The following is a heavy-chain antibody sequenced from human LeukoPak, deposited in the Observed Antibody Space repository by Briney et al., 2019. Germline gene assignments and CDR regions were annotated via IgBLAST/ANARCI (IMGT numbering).Heavy chain of an antibody. V-gene: IGHV4-34*01. J-gene: IGHJ4*02. CDR3: AAHTRVLSRLDY. CDR2: INHSGST. CDR1: GGSFSGYY. Sequence: PSETLSLTCAVYGGSFSGYYWSWIRQPPGKGLEWIGEINHSGSTNYNPSLKSRVTISVDTSKNQFSLKLSSVTAADTAVYYCAAHTRVLSRLDYWGQGILVIVSS. D-gene: IGHD2-8*02.